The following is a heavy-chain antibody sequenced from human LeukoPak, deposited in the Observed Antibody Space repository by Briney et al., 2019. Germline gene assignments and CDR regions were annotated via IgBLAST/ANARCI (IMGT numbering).Heavy chain of an antibody. CDR1: GFTFSTYR. D-gene: IGHD3-10*01. V-gene: IGHV3-7*01. Sequence: GGSLRLSCAASGFTFSTYRMSWVRQAPGKGLEWVANIKQDGSEKHYVDSVKGRFTISRDNAKNSLYLQMSSLRAEDTAVYYCARGLAPMVRGVISNWFDPWGQGTLVTVSS. CDR2: IKQDGSEK. J-gene: IGHJ5*02. CDR3: ARGLAPMVRGVISNWFDP.